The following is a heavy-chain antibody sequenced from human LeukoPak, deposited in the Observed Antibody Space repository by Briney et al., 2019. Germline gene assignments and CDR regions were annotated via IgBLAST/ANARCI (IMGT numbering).Heavy chain of an antibody. V-gene: IGHV4-34*01. J-gene: IGHJ4*02. D-gene: IGHD3-22*01. Sequence: SETLSLTCAVYGGSFSGYYWGWIRQPPGKGLEWIGEINHSGSTNYNPSLKSRVTISVDTSKNQFSLKLSSVTAADTAVYYCARHRSPSSGYFYYFDYWGQGTLVTVSS. CDR1: GGSFSGYY. CDR3: ARHRSPSSGYFYYFDY. CDR2: INHSGST.